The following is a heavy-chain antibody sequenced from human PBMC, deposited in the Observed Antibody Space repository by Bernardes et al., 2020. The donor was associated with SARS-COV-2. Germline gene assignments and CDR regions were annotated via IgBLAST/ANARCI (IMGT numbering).Heavy chain of an antibody. J-gene: IGHJ3*02. D-gene: IGHD3-22*01. CDR1: GGSISSYY. CDR2: IYYSGST. Sequence: SETLSLTCTVSGGSISSYYWSWIRQPPGKGLEWIGYIYYSGSTNYNPSLKSRVTISVDTSKNQFSLKLSSVTAADTAVYYCARSLYDSSGYYPDAFDIWGQGTMVTVSS. CDR3: ARSLYDSSGYYPDAFDI. V-gene: IGHV4-59*01.